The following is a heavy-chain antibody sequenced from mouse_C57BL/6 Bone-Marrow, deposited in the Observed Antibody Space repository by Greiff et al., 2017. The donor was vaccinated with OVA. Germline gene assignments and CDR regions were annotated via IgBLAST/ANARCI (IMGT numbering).Heavy chain of an antibody. D-gene: IGHD1-1*01. CDR3: ASHDDITTVVARGGDWYCDV. V-gene: IGHV1-62-2*01. J-gene: IGHJ1*03. CDR2: VYPGCGSI. Sequence: QVQLQQSGAELVKPGASVKLSCKASGYTFTEYTINWVKQRSGQGLEWIGWVYPGCGSIKYNEKFKDKATLTADKSSSTVYMELSSLTSEDSAVYFCASHDDITTVVARGGDWYCDVWGTGTTVTASS. CDR1: GYTFTEYT.